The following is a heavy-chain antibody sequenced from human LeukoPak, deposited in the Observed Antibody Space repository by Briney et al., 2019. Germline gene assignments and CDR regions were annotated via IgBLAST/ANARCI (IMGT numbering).Heavy chain of an antibody. CDR2: IRSDGSTK. J-gene: IGHJ4*02. CDR1: GFTFSSYS. Sequence: GGSLRLSCAASGFTFSSYSMNWVRQAPGKGLEWVAFIRSDGSTKYYAGSVKGRFTISRDNSKNTLYLQMNSLRAEDTAVYYCAKDLPDPVFDYWGQGTLVTVSS. CDR3: AKDLPDPVFDY. V-gene: IGHV3-30*02.